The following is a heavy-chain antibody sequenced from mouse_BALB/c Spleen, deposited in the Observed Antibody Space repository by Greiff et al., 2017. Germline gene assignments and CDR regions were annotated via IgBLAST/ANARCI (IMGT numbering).Heavy chain of an antibody. J-gene: IGHJ3*01. CDR3: ARGGYYSPWFAY. CDR1: GFNIKDTY. Sequence: VQLKQSGAELVKPGASVKLSCTASGFNIKDTYMHWVKQRPEQGLEWIGRIDPANGNTKYDPKFQGKATITADTSSNTAYLQLSSLTSEDTAVYYCARGGYYSPWFAYWGQGTLVTVSA. D-gene: IGHD2-12*01. CDR2: IDPANGNT. V-gene: IGHV14-3*02.